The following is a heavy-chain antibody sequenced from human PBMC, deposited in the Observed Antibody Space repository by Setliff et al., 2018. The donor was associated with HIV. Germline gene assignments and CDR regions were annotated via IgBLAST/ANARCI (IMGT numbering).Heavy chain of an antibody. D-gene: IGHD6-6*01. J-gene: IGHJ4*02. V-gene: IGHV4-34*01. CDR3: ARGRHYSSSAPFAIDF. Sequence: SETLSLTCSVSGGSISSRSPYYWSWIRQPPGKGLEWIGEINHSGSTNYNPSLKSRVAISVDTSKNQFSVKLSSVTAADTAVYYCARGRHYSSSAPFAIDFWGQGMLVTVSS. CDR2: INHSGST. CDR1: GGSISSRSPYY.